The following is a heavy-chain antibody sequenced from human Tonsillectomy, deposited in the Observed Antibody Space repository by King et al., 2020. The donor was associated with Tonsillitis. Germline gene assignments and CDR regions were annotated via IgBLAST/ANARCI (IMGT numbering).Heavy chain of an antibody. CDR2: INHSGST. Sequence: VQLQQWGAGLLKPSETLSLTCAVYGGSFSGYYWSWIRQPPGKGLEWIGEINHSGSTNYNPSLKSRVTISVDTSKNQFSLKLSSVTAADTAVYYCARGRITMVRGALDVWGHGTTVTVSS. CDR3: ARGRITMVRGALDV. CDR1: GGSFSGYY. J-gene: IGHJ6*02. D-gene: IGHD3-10*01. V-gene: IGHV4-34*01.